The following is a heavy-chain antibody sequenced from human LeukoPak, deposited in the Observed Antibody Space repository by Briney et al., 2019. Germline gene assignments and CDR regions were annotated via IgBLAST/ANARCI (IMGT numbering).Heavy chain of an antibody. CDR1: GFTFSSYA. Sequence: GGSLRLSCAASGFTFSSYAMSWVRQDPGKGLEWVSAISGSGGSTYYADSVKSRFTISRDNSKNTLYLQMNSLRAEDTAVYYCAKDLVVVTARYFDYWGQGTLVTVSS. CDR3: AKDLVVVTARYFDY. CDR2: ISGSGGST. D-gene: IGHD2-21*02. V-gene: IGHV3-23*01. J-gene: IGHJ4*02.